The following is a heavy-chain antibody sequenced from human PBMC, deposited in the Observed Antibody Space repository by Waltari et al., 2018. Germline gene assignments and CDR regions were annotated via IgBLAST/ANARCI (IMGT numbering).Heavy chain of an antibody. V-gene: IGHV4-39*01. CDR2: ISYTGTT. CDR3: ATYVGASIGTAAFDV. D-gene: IGHD3-16*01. J-gene: IGHJ3*01. Sequence: QLHLQEAGPGLVKPSETLSLTCSVSGGSIISNRHYWAWIRQPPGKGLEWTATISYTGTTYYNPTLRRRCTMSVHMAKNQFSLKLTSVTPADTAVYYCATYVGASIGTAAFDVSGQGTMVSFSS. CDR1: GGSIISNRHY.